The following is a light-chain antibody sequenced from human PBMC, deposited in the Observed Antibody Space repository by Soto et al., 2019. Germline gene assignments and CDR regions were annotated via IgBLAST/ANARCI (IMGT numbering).Light chain of an antibody. V-gene: IGKV3-15*01. Sequence: EIVMTQSPATLSVSPGERATLSCRASQSVSSNLAWYQQKPGQAPKLLIYSASTRDTGIPARFSGSGSGTEFPLTISSLQSEDFAVYYCQQYNNCLWTFGQGTKVEIK. CDR1: QSVSSN. CDR2: SAS. J-gene: IGKJ1*01. CDR3: QQYNNCLWT.